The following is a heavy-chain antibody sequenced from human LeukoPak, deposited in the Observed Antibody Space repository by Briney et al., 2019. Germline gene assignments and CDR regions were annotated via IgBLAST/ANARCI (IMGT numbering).Heavy chain of an antibody. Sequence: GGSLRLSCAASGFTFSGSAMHWVRQASGKGLEWVGRIRSKANSYATAYAASVKGRFTISRDDSKNTAYLQMNSLKTEDTAVYYCTSYSPTYYYDSSGYPPLCYFDYWGQGTLVTVSS. D-gene: IGHD3-22*01. CDR2: IRSKANSYAT. CDR1: GFTFSGSA. J-gene: IGHJ4*02. CDR3: TSYSPTYYYDSSGYPPLCYFDY. V-gene: IGHV3-73*01.